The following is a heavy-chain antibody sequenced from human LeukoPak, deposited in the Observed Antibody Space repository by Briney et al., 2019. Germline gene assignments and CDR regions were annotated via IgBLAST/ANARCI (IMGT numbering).Heavy chain of an antibody. CDR3: AKAGWYDYYYGMDA. CDR2: ISGIGGST. V-gene: IGHV3-23*01. J-gene: IGHJ6*02. D-gene: IGHD6-19*01. Sequence: GGSLSLSCAASGFIFSSYAVSWVRPAPGGGVGWVSSISGIGGSTYYTDSVTGRFTIHRDHSENTLYRQRTSRRAEGTCLCYCAKAGWYDYYYGMDAWGPGTTVTVSS. CDR1: GFIFSSYA.